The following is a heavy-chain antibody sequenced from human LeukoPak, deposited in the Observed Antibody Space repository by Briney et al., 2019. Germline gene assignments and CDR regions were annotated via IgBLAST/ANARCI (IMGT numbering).Heavy chain of an antibody. Sequence: SETLSLTCSVSGGSISTNYWTWIRQPAGKGLEWIGRMYTSGETNYNSTLKSRVTISLDTSKNQFSLKLSSVTAADTAVYYCARGYDYVWGSYRYPPYYYYYYGMDVWGQGTTVTVSS. V-gene: IGHV4-4*07. CDR1: GGSISTNY. CDR2: MYTSGET. D-gene: IGHD3-16*02. J-gene: IGHJ6*02. CDR3: ARGYDYVWGSYRYPPYYYYYYGMDV.